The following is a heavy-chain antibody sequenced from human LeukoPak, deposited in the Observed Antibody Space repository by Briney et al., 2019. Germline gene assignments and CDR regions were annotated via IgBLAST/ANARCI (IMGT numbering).Heavy chain of an antibody. J-gene: IGHJ4*02. CDR3: ARGGVLVRTSCGQALCARGMGIYSYGYAYFDY. CDR2: ISSSSSYT. Sequence: GGALRLSCAASGFTFSDYYMSWLGQAPGKGVEWVSYISSSSSYTNYADSVKGGFTISRDNANTSLFLQMNSLRADDTAVYYCARGGVLVRTSCGQALCARGMGIYSYGYAYFDYWGQGTLVTVSS. D-gene: IGHD5-18*01. V-gene: IGHV3-11*05. CDR1: GFTFSDYY.